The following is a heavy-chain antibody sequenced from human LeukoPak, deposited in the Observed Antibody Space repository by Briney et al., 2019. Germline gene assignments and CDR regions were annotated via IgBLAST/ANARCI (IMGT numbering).Heavy chain of an antibody. D-gene: IGHD6-19*01. CDR2: IYHTATT. J-gene: IGHJ4*02. CDR1: GDSIRSDR. V-gene: IGHV4-4*09. CDR3: ARTPARTGWAYYFDY. Sequence: PSETLSLTCAVSGDSIRSDRWNWIRQIPGKGLEWIGYIYHTATTNYNHSFRTRVTMSLDTSNNQFSLRLTSVTAADTAVYYCARTPARTGWAYYFDYWVQGALVTVSS.